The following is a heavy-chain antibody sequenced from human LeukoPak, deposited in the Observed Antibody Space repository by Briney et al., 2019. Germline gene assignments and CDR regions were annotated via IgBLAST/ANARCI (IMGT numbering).Heavy chain of an antibody. CDR3: ARSGRADF. V-gene: IGHV4-59*12. CDR2: IYYSGST. CDR1: GGSISSYY. J-gene: IGHJ4*02. D-gene: IGHD3-3*01. Sequence: SETLSLTCTVSGGSISSYYWSWIRQPPGKGLEWIGYIYYSGSTNYNPSLKSRVTISVDTSKNQFSLKLSSVTAADTAVYYCARSGRADFWGQGTLVTVSS.